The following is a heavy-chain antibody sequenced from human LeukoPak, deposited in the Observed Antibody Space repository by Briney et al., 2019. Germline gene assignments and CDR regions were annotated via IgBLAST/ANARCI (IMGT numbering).Heavy chain of an antibody. Sequence: ASVKVSCKASGYTFTSYDINWVRQATGQGLEWMGWMNPNSGNTGYAQKFQGRVTITRNTSISTAYMELSSLRSEDTAVYYCARGVLLWFGELLSFDYWGQGTLVTVSS. CDR1: GYTFTSYD. D-gene: IGHD3-10*01. J-gene: IGHJ4*02. V-gene: IGHV1-8*01. CDR3: ARGVLLWFGELLSFDY. CDR2: MNPNSGNT.